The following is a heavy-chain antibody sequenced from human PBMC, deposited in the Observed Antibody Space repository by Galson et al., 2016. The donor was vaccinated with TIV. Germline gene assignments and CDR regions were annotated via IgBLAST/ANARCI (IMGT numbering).Heavy chain of an antibody. CDR2: IFPDDSGT. V-gene: IGHV5-51*01. Sequence: QSGAEVKKPGESLKISCKGSGYRFSSYWIGWVRQRPGKGLEWLGIIFPDDSGTRYSPSLEGQVTFSADKSIRTVYLQWSSLKASDTAIYYCARHFRCSDSSGYHYFDSWGQGTMVTVSS. D-gene: IGHD3-22*01. CDR1: GYRFSSYW. J-gene: IGHJ4*02. CDR3: ARHFRCSDSSGYHYFDS.